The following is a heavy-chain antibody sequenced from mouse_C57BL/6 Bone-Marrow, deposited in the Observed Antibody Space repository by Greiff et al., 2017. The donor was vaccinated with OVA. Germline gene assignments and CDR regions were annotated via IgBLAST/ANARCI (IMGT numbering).Heavy chain of an antibody. CDR1: GYTFTSYW. Sequence: VQLQQPGAELVKPGASVKLSCKASGYTFTSYWMHWVKQRPGQGLEWIGMIHPNSGSTNYYEKFKSKATLTVDKSSSTAYMQLSSLTSEDSAVYYCARRGYYYGSSLAWFAYWGQGTLVTVSA. J-gene: IGHJ3*01. D-gene: IGHD1-1*01. CDR3: ARRGYYYGSSLAWFAY. CDR2: IHPNSGST. V-gene: IGHV1-64*01.